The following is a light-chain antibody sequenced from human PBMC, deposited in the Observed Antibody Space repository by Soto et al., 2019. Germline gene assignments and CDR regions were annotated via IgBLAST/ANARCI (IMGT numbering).Light chain of an antibody. J-gene: IGLJ1*01. CDR2: EVT. Sequence: QPVLTQPPSASGSPGQSVTISCTGTSSDVGAYNYVSWYQQHPGKAPKLMIYEVTNRPSGVPDRFSASKSGNTASLTVSGLQAEDEADYFCSSYAGFNNFVFGTGTKVTVL. V-gene: IGLV2-8*01. CDR3: SSYAGFNNFV. CDR1: SSDVGAYNY.